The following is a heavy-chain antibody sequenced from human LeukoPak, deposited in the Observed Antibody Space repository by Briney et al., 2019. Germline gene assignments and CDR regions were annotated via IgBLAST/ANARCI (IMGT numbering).Heavy chain of an antibody. J-gene: IGHJ1*01. CDR1: GYTFTDYY. V-gene: IGHV1-18*04. CDR2: ISAYNGNT. D-gene: IGHD1-26*01. Sequence: ASVKVSCKASGYTFTDYYMHWVRQAPGQGLEWMGWISAYNGNTNYAQKLQGRVTMTTDTSTSTAYVELRSLRSDDTAVYYCARAPSGSFEYFQHWGQGTLVTVSS. CDR3: ARAPSGSFEYFQH.